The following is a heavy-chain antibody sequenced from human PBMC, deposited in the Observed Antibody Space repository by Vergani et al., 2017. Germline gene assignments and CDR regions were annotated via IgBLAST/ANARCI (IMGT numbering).Heavy chain of an antibody. Sequence: EVQLVESGGGLVQPGGSLRLSCAASGFTFSAYSMNWVRQTPGKGLEWISYIGVSYNSISYADSVMGRFAISRDNARNLLFLQMNSLRSDDSALYFCVRDPVYSTFVSWGQGTLVTVS. CDR1: GFTFSAYS. J-gene: IGHJ4*02. V-gene: IGHV3-48*01. CDR3: VRDPVYSTFVS. CDR2: IGVSYNSI. D-gene: IGHD4-11*01.